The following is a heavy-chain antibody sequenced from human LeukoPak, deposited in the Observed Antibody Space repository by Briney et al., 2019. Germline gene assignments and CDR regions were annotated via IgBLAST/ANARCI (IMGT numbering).Heavy chain of an antibody. Sequence: PGGSLRLSCAASGFTFSSYSMNWVRQAPGKGLEWVSSISSSSSYIYYADSVKGRFTISRDNAKNSLYLQMSSLRAEDTALYYCARGSGSSWYFYFDYWGQGNLVTVSS. D-gene: IGHD6-13*01. V-gene: IGHV3-21*04. J-gene: IGHJ4*02. CDR2: ISSSSSYI. CDR1: GFTFSSYS. CDR3: ARGSGSSWYFYFDY.